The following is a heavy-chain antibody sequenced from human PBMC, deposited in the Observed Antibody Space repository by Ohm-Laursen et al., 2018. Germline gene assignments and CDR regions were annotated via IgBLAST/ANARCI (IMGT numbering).Heavy chain of an antibody. D-gene: IGHD2/OR15-2a*01. J-gene: IGHJ4*02. CDR3: ARTDDYFLDAYYFDC. V-gene: IGHV3-7*01. Sequence: SLRLSCAASGFTFSSYWMSWVRQAPGKGLEWVANIKQDGSEKYYVDSVKGRFTISRDNAKNSLYLQMNSLRAEDTAVYYCARTDDYFLDAYYFDCWGQGTLVTVSS. CDR2: IKQDGSEK. CDR1: GFTFSSYW.